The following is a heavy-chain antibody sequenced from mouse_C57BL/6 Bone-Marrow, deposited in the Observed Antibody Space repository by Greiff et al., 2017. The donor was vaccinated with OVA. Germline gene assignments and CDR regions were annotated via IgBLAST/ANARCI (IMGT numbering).Heavy chain of an antibody. V-gene: IGHV8-12*01. CDR1: GFSLSTSGMG. Sequence: QVTLKECGPGILQSSQTLSLTCSFSGFSLSTSGMGVSWIRQPSGKGLEWLAHIYWDDDKRYNPSLKSRLTISKDTSRNQVFLKITSVDTADTATYYCARREGWDWYFDVWGTGTTVTVSS. CDR2: IYWDDDK. CDR3: ARREGWDWYFDV. D-gene: IGHD3-2*02. J-gene: IGHJ1*03.